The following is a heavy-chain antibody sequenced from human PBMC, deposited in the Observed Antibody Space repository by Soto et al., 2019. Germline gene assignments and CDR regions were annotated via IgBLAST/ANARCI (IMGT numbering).Heavy chain of an antibody. CDR2: TYYRSKWCS. J-gene: IGHJ6*02. Sequence: SQTLSLTCAISGDSVSGNSAAWNWIRQSPSRGLEWLGRTYYRSKWCSNYAVSVKSRITINPDTSKNQFSLQLNSVTPEDTAVYYCARIHSSSSSDMDVWGQGTTVTVSS. D-gene: IGHD6-6*01. CDR3: ARIHSSSSSDMDV. CDR1: GDSVSGNSAA. V-gene: IGHV6-1*01.